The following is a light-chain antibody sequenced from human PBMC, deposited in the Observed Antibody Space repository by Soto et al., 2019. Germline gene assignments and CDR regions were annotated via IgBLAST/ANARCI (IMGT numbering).Light chain of an antibody. CDR1: QSVSSN. V-gene: IGKV3-15*01. CDR2: GAS. CDR3: QQYNNWPPLT. J-gene: IGKJ4*01. Sequence: EIVMTQSPATLSVSPGERATRSCRASQSVSSNLAWYQQKPGQAPTLLIYGASTRATGIPARFSGSGSGTDFTLTISSLQSEDFAVYYCQQYNNWPPLTFGGGTKVEIK.